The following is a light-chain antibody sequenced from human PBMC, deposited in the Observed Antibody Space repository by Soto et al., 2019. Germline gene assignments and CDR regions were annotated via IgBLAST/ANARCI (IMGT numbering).Light chain of an antibody. Sequence: EIVLTQSPATLSLSPLERATLSFRSSQSVSSYLAWYQQKPGQAPRLLIYDASNRATGIPARFSGSGSGTDFTLTISSLEPEDFAVYYCQQRSNWPTFGQGTKVDIK. CDR1: QSVSSY. J-gene: IGKJ1*01. CDR3: QQRSNWPT. V-gene: IGKV3-11*01. CDR2: DAS.